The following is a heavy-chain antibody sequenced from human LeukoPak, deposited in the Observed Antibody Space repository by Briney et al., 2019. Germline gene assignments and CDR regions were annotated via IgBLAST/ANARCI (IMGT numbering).Heavy chain of an antibody. J-gene: IGHJ4*02. D-gene: IGHD3-16*02. CDR1: GFTFSSYA. CDR2: ISGSDGST. V-gene: IGHV3-23*01. CDR3: AKYGLIWGSYRYTLLV. Sequence: RTGGSLRLSCAASGFTFSSYAMSWVRQAPGKGLEWVSGISGSDGSTYYADSVKGRFTISRDNSKNTLYLQMNSLRAEDTAVYYCAKYGLIWGSYRYTLLVWGQGTLVTVSS.